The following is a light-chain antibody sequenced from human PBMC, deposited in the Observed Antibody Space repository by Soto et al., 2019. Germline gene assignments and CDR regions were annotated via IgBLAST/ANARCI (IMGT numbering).Light chain of an antibody. CDR3: QQYGSSPRT. CDR1: QSVSSSH. J-gene: IGKJ1*01. Sequence: EIVLTQSPGTLSLSPGERATLSCRASQSVSSSHLAWYQQKPGQAPRLLISGASSMATGIPDRFTGSGSGTDFTLTISRLEPEDFAVYYCQQYGSSPRTFGQGTKVEIK. V-gene: IGKV3-20*01. CDR2: GAS.